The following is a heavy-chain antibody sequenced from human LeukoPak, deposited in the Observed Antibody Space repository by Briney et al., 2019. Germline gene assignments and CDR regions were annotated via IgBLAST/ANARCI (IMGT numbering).Heavy chain of an antibody. D-gene: IGHD3-22*01. J-gene: IGHJ4*02. CDR2: INTNSGGT. Sequence: ASVKVSCKASGYTFTGYYIHWVRQAPGQGHEWMGWINTNSGGTNYGQKFQGRVTMTRDTSISTANMELSRLTSDDTAVYYCARGLAVVSPFDFWGQGTLVTASS. CDR1: GYTFTGYY. V-gene: IGHV1-2*02. CDR3: ARGLAVVSPFDF.